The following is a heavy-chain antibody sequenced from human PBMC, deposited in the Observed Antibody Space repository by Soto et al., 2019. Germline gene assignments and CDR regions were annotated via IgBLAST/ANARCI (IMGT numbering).Heavy chain of an antibody. Sequence: QVQLVQSGAEVKKPGSSVKVSCKASGGTFISYAISWVRQAPGQGLEWMGGIIPISDTTNYAQKCQGRVTITADESTSTAYMELSSLRSEDTAVYYCARSQGSSTSLEIYYYYYYGMDVWGQGTTVTVSS. D-gene: IGHD2-2*01. CDR2: IIPISDTT. CDR1: GGTFISYA. CDR3: ARSQGSSTSLEIYYYYYYGMDV. V-gene: IGHV1-69*01. J-gene: IGHJ6*02.